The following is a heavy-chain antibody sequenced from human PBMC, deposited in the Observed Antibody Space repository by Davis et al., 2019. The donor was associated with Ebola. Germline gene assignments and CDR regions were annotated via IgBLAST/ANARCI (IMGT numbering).Heavy chain of an antibody. J-gene: IGHJ6*02. CDR2: INHSGST. Sequence: SETLSLTCAVYGGSFSGYYWSWIRQPPGKGLEWIGEINHSGSTNYNPSLKSRVTISVDTSKNQSSLKLSSVTAADTAVYYCASGGPPYYYAMDVWGQGTTVTVSS. CDR1: GGSFSGYY. CDR3: ASGGPPYYYAMDV. V-gene: IGHV4-34*01.